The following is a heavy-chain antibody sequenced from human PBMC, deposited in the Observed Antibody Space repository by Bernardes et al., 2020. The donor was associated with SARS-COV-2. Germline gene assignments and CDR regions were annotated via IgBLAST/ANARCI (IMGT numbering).Heavy chain of an antibody. CDR3: AKLDYYGSGIDY. V-gene: IGHV3-9*01. D-gene: IGHD3-10*01. CDR2: ISWNSGSI. CDR1: GFTFDDYA. J-gene: IGHJ4*02. Sequence: GGSLRLSCAASGFTFDDYAMHWVRQAPGKGLEWVSGISWNSGSIGYADSVKGRFTISRDNAKNSLYLQMNRLRAEDTALYYCAKLDYYGSGIDYWGQGTLVTVSS.